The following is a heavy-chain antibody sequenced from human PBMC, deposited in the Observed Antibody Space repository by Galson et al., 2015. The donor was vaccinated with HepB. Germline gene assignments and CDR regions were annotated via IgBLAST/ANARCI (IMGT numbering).Heavy chain of an antibody. CDR3: ATLLWGIAALAEGGFDY. CDR1: GYTLTELS. CDR2: FDPEDGET. D-gene: IGHD6-13*01. Sequence: SVKVSCKVSGYTLTELSMHWVRQAPGKGLEWMGGFDPEDGETIYAQKFQGRVTMTEDTSTDTAYMELSSLRSEGTAVYYCATLLWGIAALAEGGFDYWGQGTLVTVSS. J-gene: IGHJ4*02. V-gene: IGHV1-24*01.